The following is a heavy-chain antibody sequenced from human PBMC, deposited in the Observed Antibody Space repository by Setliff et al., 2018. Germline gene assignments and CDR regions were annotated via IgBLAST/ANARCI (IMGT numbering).Heavy chain of an antibody. D-gene: IGHD2-21*01. CDR3: ARDRGWWCFDN. CDR1: GFSFRTFS. J-gene: IGHJ4*02. CDR2: ISPDSIHI. V-gene: IGHV3-21*01. Sequence: GGSLRLSCAASGFSFRTFSMHWVRQAPGKGLEWVSSISPDSIHIYYADSVKGRFTISRDNARDSLYLHMNSLGAEDTAVYYCARDRGWWCFDNWGQGTLVTVSS.